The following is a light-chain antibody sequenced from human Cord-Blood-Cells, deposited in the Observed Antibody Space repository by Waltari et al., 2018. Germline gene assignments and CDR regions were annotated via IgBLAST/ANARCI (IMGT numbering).Light chain of an antibody. Sequence: EIVLTQSPATLSLSPGERATLSCRSSQRVSSYLAWYQQNPGQAPRLLVYEASNRATGIPARFSGSGSGTDFTLTISSLEPEEFAVYYCQQRSNWPALTFGGGTKVEIK. CDR1: QRVSSY. CDR3: QQRSNWPALT. J-gene: IGKJ4*01. V-gene: IGKV3-11*01. CDR2: EAS.